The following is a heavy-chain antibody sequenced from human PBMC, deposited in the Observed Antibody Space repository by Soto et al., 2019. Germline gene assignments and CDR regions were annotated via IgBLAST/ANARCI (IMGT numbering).Heavy chain of an antibody. CDR2: ISFDGSYK. V-gene: IGHV3-30*18. CDR3: AKDGLNGYYTYHH. Sequence: QVQLVESGGGVVQPGRSLRLSCAASGFTFSDYGMHWVRQAPGKGLEWVALISFDGSYKYYADSVKGRFTISRDDSKNTLYMQMDSLRAEDTAMYYCAKDGLNGYYTYHHWGQGTLVTVSS. J-gene: IGHJ1*01. CDR1: GFTFSDYG. D-gene: IGHD3-3*01.